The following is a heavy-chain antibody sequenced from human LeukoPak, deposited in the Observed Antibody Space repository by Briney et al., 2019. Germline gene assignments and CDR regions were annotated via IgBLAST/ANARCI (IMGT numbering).Heavy chain of an antibody. J-gene: IGHJ4*02. CDR3: ARGRLLDY. Sequence: SETLSLTCTVSGGSISRYYWSWIRQPPGTGLEWIGYISHTGSTNYNPSLKSRVTISVDTSKNQFSLKLSSVTAADTAVYYCARGRLLDYWGQGTLVIVSS. CDR1: GGSISRYY. V-gene: IGHV4-59*01. CDR2: ISHTGST.